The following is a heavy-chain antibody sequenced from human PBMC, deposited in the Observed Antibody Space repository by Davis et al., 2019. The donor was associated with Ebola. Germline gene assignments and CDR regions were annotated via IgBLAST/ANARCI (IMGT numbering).Heavy chain of an antibody. Sequence: GESLKISCAASGFTVSSNYMSWVRQAPGKGLEWVSVIYSGGSTYYADSVKGRFTISRDNSKNTLYLQMNSLRAEDTAVYYCARDEQLTLDYWGQGTLVTVSS. CDR3: ARDEQLTLDY. CDR1: GFTVSSNY. D-gene: IGHD4/OR15-4a*01. CDR2: IYSGGST. V-gene: IGHV3-66*01. J-gene: IGHJ4*02.